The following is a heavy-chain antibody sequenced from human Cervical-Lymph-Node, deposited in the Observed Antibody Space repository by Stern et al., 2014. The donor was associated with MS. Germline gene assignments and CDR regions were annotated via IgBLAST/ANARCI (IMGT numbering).Heavy chain of an antibody. CDR3: VRGWEPRQDGPSGHDYDAFDI. J-gene: IGHJ3*02. V-gene: IGHV3-11*01. Sequence: VHLVESGGGLVKPGGSLRLSCAASGFTFSDSYMTWIRQTPGKGLECDSYISSSGDTIKYAESVKGRFTVSRDNAKNSLSLQMSSLRVEDTAVYYCVRGWEPRQDGPSGHDYDAFDIWGQGTMVTVSS. CDR2: ISSSGDTI. D-gene: IGHD5-12*01. CDR1: GFTFSDSY.